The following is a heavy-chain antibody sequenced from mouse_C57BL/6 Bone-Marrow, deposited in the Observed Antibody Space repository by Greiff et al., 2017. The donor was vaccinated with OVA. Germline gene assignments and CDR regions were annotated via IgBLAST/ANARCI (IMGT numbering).Heavy chain of an antibody. Sequence: VQLQQPGAELVKPGASVKLSCKASGYTFTSYWMHWVKQRPGQGLEWIGMIHPNSGSTNYNEKFKSKATLTVDKSSSTAYMQLSSLTSKDSAVYYCARRGYGSLYFDYWGQGTTLTVSS. CDR3: ARRGYGSLYFDY. CDR2: IHPNSGST. J-gene: IGHJ2*01. V-gene: IGHV1-64*01. CDR1: GYTFTSYW. D-gene: IGHD1-1*01.